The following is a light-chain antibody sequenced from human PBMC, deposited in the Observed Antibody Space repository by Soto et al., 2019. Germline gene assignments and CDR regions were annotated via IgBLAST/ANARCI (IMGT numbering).Light chain of an antibody. CDR1: QGISTW. V-gene: IGKV1-5*01. CDR2: DAS. Sequence: DIQMTQFPSTRSASLEDRVPTTCRPSQGISTWLAWYQQKPGKAPKPLIYDASSLESGVPSRFSGSGSGTEFTLTISSLQPDDFATYYCQQYNSYWTFGQGTKVEIK. CDR3: QQYNSYWT. J-gene: IGKJ1*01.